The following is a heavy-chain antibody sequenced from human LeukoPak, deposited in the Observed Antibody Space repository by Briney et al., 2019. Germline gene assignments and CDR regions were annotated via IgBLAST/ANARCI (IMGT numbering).Heavy chain of an antibody. CDR2: INPNSGGT. J-gene: IGHJ5*02. CDR3: ARLIPPDGDYSFWFDP. CDR1: GYTFTGYY. Sequence: GASVKASCKASGYTFTGYYMHWVRQAPGQGLEWMGWINPNSGGTNYAQKFQGRVTMTRDTSISTAYMELSRLRSDDTAAYYCARLIPPDGDYSFWFDPWGQGTLVTVSS. D-gene: IGHD4-17*01. V-gene: IGHV1-2*02.